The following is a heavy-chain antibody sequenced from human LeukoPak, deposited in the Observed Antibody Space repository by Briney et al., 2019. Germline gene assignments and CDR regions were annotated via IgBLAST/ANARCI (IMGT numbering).Heavy chain of an antibody. CDR3: ARGPLIAAAGTW. J-gene: IGHJ4*02. D-gene: IGHD6-13*01. V-gene: IGHV3-7*03. CDR2: INQDGTEK. Sequence: TGGSLRLSCAASGFTFSSYWMSWVRQAPGEGLEWVAKINQDGTEKAYVDSVRGRFTISRDNAKNSLFLRMNSLRAEDTAVYYCARGPLIAAAGTWWGQGTLVTVSS. CDR1: GFTFSSYW.